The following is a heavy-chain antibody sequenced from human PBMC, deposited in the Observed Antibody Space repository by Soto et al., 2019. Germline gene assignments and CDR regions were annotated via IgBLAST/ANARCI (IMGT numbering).Heavy chain of an antibody. V-gene: IGHV1-46*01. CDR1: GYTFTSYY. Sequence: ASVKVSCKASGYTFTSYYMHWVRQATGQGLEWMGIINPRVGSTSYAQKFQGRVTVTRDTSTSTVYMELSSLRSEDTAVYSCARGVCSSTSCYYDYWRQGTLVTVSS. D-gene: IGHD2-2*01. J-gene: IGHJ4*02. CDR3: ARGVCSSTSCYYDY. CDR2: INPRVGST.